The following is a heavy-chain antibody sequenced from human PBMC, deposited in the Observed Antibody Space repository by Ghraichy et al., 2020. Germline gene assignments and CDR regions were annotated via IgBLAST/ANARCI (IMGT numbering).Heavy chain of an antibody. D-gene: IGHD4-17*01. Sequence: GGSLRLSCAASESTFSGFYMHWVRQAPGKGLVWVSCISADGSTTTYADSVKGRFTVSRDNAKNTLYLQMNSLRAEDTAVYYCASLHGDYSNYWGQGTLFPVSS. V-gene: IGHV3-74*01. CDR2: ISADGSTT. J-gene: IGHJ4*02. CDR3: ASLHGDYSNY. CDR1: ESTFSGFY.